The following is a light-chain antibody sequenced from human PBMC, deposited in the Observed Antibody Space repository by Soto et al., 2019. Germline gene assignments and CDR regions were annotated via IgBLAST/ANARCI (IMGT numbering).Light chain of an antibody. CDR1: SSNIRKNA. CDR2: SDD. J-gene: IGLJ3*02. CDR3: GAWEDSLSXLV. V-gene: IGLV1-44*01. Sequence: QSALTQPPSASATPGQRVIISCSGSSSNIRKNAVKWYQQFPGTAPKLLIHSDDQRPSGVPDRFSGSKSGTSASLTISGLQSEDEAHYYCGAWEDSLSXLVFGAGTK.